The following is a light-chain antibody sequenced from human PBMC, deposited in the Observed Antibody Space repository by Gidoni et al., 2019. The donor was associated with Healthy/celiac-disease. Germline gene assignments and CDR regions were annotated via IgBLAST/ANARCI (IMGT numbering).Light chain of an antibody. V-gene: IGLV2-14*01. J-gene: IGLJ2*01. CDR1: SSDVGGYNY. CDR3: SSYTSSSHVV. CDR2: EVS. Sequence: QSALTQTASVSGSPGQSITISCTGTSSDVGGYNYVSWYQQHPGKAPKLMIYEVSKRPSGVSNRFSGSKSGNTASLTISGRQAEDEADYYCSSYTSSSHVVFGGGTKLTVL.